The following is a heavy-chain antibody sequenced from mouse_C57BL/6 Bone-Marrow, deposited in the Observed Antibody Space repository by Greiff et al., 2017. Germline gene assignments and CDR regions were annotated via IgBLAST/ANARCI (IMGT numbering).Heavy chain of an antibody. D-gene: IGHD2-4*01. CDR2: IDPDNGDT. Sequence: EVKVEESGAELVRPGASVKLSCTASGFNFTDDYMHWVKQRPDQGLEWIGWIDPDNGDTDYASKFQGKATITVDTASNTAYLHLSSLTSEDTAVSYCTTEDYDIRYTMDYWGQGTSVTVSS. CDR3: TTEDYDIRYTMDY. J-gene: IGHJ4*01. V-gene: IGHV14-4*01. CDR1: GFNFTDDY.